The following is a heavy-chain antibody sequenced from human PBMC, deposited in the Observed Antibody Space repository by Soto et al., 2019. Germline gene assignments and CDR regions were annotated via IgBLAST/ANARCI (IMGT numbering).Heavy chain of an antibody. CDR1: GGTFSSHT. CDR3: GISRHDSNFYYDGTDV. J-gene: IGHJ6*02. V-gene: IGHV1-69*02. D-gene: IGHD3-22*01. CDR2: TIPILGIT. Sequence: QVQLVQSGAEVKKPGSSLKVSCKASGGTFSSHTISWVRLAPGQGLEWMGRTIPILGITNYAQNFQGRVTLTADTSTGTASMELSSLRSEDTAVYYCGISRHDSNFYYDGTDVWGQGTTVTVSS.